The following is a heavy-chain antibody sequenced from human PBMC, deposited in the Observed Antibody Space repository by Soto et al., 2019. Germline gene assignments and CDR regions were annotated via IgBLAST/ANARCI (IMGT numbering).Heavy chain of an antibody. D-gene: IGHD3-22*01. CDR1: GFTFSSYA. V-gene: IGHV3-30-3*01. Sequence: GGSLRLSCAASGFTFSSYAMHWVRQAPGKGLEWVAVISYDGSNKYYADSVKGRFTISRDNSKNTLYLQMNSLRAEDTAVYYCATLGKSSGYYVDYWGQGTLVTVSS. CDR2: ISYDGSNK. J-gene: IGHJ4*02. CDR3: ATLGKSSGYYVDY.